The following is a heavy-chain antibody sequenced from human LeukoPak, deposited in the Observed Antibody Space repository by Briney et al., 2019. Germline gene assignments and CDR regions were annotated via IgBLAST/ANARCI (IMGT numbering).Heavy chain of an antibody. Sequence: GASVKVSCKASGYTFTGYYMHWVRQAPGQGPEWMGWINPNSGGTNYAQKFQGRVTMTGDTSISTAYMELSRLRSDDTAVYYCARGATAMVPYYFDYWGQGTLVTVSS. CDR3: ARGATAMVPYYFDY. CDR1: GYTFTGYY. D-gene: IGHD5-18*01. CDR2: INPNSGGT. V-gene: IGHV1-2*02. J-gene: IGHJ4*02.